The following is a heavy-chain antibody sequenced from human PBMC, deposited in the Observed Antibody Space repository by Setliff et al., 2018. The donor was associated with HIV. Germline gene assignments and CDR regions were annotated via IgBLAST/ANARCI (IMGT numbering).Heavy chain of an antibody. J-gene: IGHJ6*03. V-gene: IGHV3-11*01. CDR1: GFSFSAYY. CDR2: ISSPSTM. CDR3: ARDRGDYYYYMDV. Sequence: GSLRLSCTASGFSFSAYYMGWVRQSPGQGLEWIAYISSPSTMFYADYVRGRFTVSRDNAKNSVYLQMDRLRVEDTAIYYCARDRGDYYYYMDVWGKGTTVTVSS.